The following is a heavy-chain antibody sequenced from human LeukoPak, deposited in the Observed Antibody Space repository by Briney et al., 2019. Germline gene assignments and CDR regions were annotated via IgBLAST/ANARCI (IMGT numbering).Heavy chain of an antibody. V-gene: IGHV3-7*01. CDR1: GFTFSNYW. D-gene: IGHD3-10*01. J-gene: IGHJ4*02. CDR2: INGDGSEK. Sequence: GGSLRLSCAVSGFTFSNYWMTWVRQAPGKGLEWVANINGDGSEKYYVDSIKGRFTISRDNAKNSVFLQMNSLRAEVTAVYFCARDFDSYEGSASYFHFFDYWGLGTRVTVSS. CDR3: ARDFDSYEGSASYFHFFDY.